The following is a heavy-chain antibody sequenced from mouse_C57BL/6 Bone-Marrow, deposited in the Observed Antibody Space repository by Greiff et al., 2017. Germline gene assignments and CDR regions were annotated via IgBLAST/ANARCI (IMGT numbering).Heavy chain of an antibody. V-gene: IGHV1-18*01. CDR1: GYTFTDYN. Sequence: VQLKQSGPELVKPGASVKIPCKASGYTFTDYNMDWVKQSHGKSLEWIGDINPNNGGTIYNQKFKGKATLTVDKSSSTAYMELRSLTSEDTAVYYCARRTYGNYERKLAYWGQGTLVTVSA. J-gene: IGHJ3*01. CDR2: INPNNGGT. CDR3: ARRTYGNYERKLAY. D-gene: IGHD2-1*01.